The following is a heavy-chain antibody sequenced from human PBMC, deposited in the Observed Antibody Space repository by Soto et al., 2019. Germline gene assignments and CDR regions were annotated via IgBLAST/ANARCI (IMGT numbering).Heavy chain of an antibody. CDR3: ATQEVGGRYVYTFDS. J-gene: IGHJ5*01. CDR1: GGSITSSSYY. D-gene: IGHD1-26*01. Sequence: PSETLSLTCTVSGGSITSSSYYWGWIRQPPGKGLEWIGSIYYSGSTYYNPSLKSRVTISVDTSKNQFSLKLSSVTAADTAVYYCATQEVGGRYVYTFDSWGQGTLVTVYS. CDR2: IYYSGST. V-gene: IGHV4-39*01.